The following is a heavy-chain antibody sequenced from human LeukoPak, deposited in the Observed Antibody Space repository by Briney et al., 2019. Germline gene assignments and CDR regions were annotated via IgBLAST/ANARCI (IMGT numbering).Heavy chain of an antibody. V-gene: IGHV1-2*02. Sequence: GASVKVSCKASGYTFTYYYMHWVRQAPGQGFEWMGWINPNDGDTNYAQKFQGRVTMTMDTSISTAHMEVSRLRSDDTAVYYCARANFLYCSSSTCLFDYWGQGTLVTVSS. J-gene: IGHJ4*02. CDR1: GYTFTYYY. CDR2: INPNDGDT. D-gene: IGHD2-2*01. CDR3: ARANFLYCSSSTCLFDY.